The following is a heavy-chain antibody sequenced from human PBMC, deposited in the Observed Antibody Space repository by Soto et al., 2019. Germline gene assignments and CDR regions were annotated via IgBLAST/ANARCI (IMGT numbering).Heavy chain of an antibody. Sequence: SQTLSLTCTVSGGSISSSSYYWGWIRQPPGKGLEWIGSIYYSGSTYYNPSLKSRVTISVDTSKNQFSLKLSSVTAADTAVYYCAMGRYFDWLPYYDYYYYMDVWGKGTTVTVSS. CDR2: IYYSGST. J-gene: IGHJ6*03. V-gene: IGHV4-39*01. D-gene: IGHD3-9*01. CDR1: GGSISSSSYY. CDR3: AMGRYFDWLPYYDYYYYMDV.